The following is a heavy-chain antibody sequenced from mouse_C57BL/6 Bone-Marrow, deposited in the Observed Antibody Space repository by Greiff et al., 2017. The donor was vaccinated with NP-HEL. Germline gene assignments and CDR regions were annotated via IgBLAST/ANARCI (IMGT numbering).Heavy chain of an antibody. J-gene: IGHJ3*01. Sequence: EVKLMESGPGLVKPSQSLSLTCSVTGYSITSGYYWNWIRQFPGNKLEWMGYISYDGSNNYNPSLKNRISITRDTSKNQFFLKLNSVTTEDTATYYCARGPCWFAYWGQGTLVTVSA. CDR2: ISYDGSN. V-gene: IGHV3-6*01. CDR3: ARGPCWFAY. CDR1: GYSITSGYY.